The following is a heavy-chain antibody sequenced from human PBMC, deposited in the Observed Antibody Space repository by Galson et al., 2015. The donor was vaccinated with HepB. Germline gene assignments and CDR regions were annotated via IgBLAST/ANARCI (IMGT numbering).Heavy chain of an antibody. D-gene: IGHD3-22*01. Sequence: SLRLSCAASGFTFGDYAMSWFRQAPGKGLEWVGFIRSKAYGGTTEYAASVKGRFTISRDDSKSIAYLQMNSLKTEDTAVYYCTRDEGPSGTMIENAFDIWGQGTMVTVSS. CDR1: GFTFGDYA. CDR2: IRSKAYGGTT. J-gene: IGHJ3*02. CDR3: TRDEGPSGTMIENAFDI. V-gene: IGHV3-49*03.